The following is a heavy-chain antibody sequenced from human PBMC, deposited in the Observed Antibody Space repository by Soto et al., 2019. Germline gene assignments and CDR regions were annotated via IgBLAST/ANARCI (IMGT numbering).Heavy chain of an antibody. CDR2: IHPSGDTK. Sequence: QVQLVQSGAEVKEPGASVKVSCKASGYTFQNYHMHWVRQAPVQGLEWMGIIHPSGDTKTSAQRFQGRLAMARDTYTSTAYMELSSLTSEDTAVYFCARDLWGSWTVDYWGQGTLVTVSS. J-gene: IGHJ4*02. V-gene: IGHV1-46*02. CDR1: GYTFQNYH. D-gene: IGHD3-16*01. CDR3: ARDLWGSWTVDY.